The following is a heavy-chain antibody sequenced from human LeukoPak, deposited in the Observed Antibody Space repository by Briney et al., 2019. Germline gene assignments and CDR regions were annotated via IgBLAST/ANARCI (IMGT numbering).Heavy chain of an antibody. Sequence: GGSLRLSCAVSGITLSNYGMSWVRQTPGKGLEWVAGISDSGGRTNYADSVKGRFTISRDNPRNTLYLQMNSLRAEDTAVYFCAKRGVVIRVILVGFHKEAQYFDSWGQGALVTVSS. V-gene: IGHV3-23*01. J-gene: IGHJ4*02. CDR3: AKRGVVIRVILVGFHKEAQYFDS. CDR2: ISDSGGRT. D-gene: IGHD3-22*01. CDR1: GITLSNYG.